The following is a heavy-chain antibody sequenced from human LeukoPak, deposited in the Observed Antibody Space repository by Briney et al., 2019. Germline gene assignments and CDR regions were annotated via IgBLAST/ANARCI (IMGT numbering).Heavy chain of an antibody. V-gene: IGHV3-11*04. CDR1: GFTFSDYY. J-gene: IGHJ4*03. CDR3: ARGLFVAGSFFDS. CDR2: ISPSGGAI. D-gene: IGHD2-15*01. Sequence: GGSLRLSCAASGFTFSDYYMSRIRQAPGKGLEWLAFISPSGGAIYYADSVKGRFTISRDNVKNSLYLQMNSLKAEDTAVYYCARGLFVAGSFFDSWGQGTLVTVSS.